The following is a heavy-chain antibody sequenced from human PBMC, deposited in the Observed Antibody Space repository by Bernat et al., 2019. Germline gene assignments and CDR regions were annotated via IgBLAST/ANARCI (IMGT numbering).Heavy chain of an antibody. CDR1: GFTFSSYA. CDR2: ISGSGGST. Sequence: EVQLVESGGGLVQPGGSLRLSCAASGFTFSSYAMSWVRQAPGKGLEWVSAISGSGGSTYYADSVKGRFTISRDNSKNTLYLQMNSLRAEDTAVYYCARQDPGYSSGFSPYFDYWGQGTLVTVSS. CDR3: ARQDPGYSSGFSPYFDY. J-gene: IGHJ4*02. V-gene: IGHV3-23*04. D-gene: IGHD6-19*01.